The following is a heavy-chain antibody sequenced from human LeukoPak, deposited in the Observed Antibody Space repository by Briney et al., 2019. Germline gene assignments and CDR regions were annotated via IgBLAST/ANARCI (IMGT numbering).Heavy chain of an antibody. CDR2: MNPNSGNT. CDR1: GDTFTSYD. J-gene: IGHJ5*02. D-gene: IGHD5-18*01. V-gene: IGHV1-8*01. Sequence: ASVKVSCKASGDTFTSYDINWVRQATGQGLEWMGWMNPNSGNTGYAQKFQGRVTMTRNTSISTAYMELSSLRSEDTAVYYCAREAVQGYSYGYPNWFDPWGQGTLVTVSS. CDR3: AREAVQGYSYGYPNWFDP.